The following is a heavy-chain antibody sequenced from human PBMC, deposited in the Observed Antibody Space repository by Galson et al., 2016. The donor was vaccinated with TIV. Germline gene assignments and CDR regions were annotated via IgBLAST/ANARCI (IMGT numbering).Heavy chain of an antibody. V-gene: IGHV3-30-3*01. Sequence: SLRLSCAASGFSFSRNAMHWVRQAPGRGLEWVAVISYDGTNKYYADSVKGRLSISRDNSRNTLYLQLRSLKSDDTAVYYCARGRYSNHGMDVWGQGTTVTVSS. CDR2: ISYDGTNK. CDR1: GFSFSRNA. D-gene: IGHD6-13*01. CDR3: ARGRYSNHGMDV. J-gene: IGHJ6*02.